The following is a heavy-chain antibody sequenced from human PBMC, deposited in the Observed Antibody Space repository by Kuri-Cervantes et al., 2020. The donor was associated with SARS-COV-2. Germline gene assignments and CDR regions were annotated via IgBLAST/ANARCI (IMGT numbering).Heavy chain of an antibody. Sequence: SETLSLTCAVYGGSFSGYYWSWFRQPAGKGREWIGRFYSRDNTNYNPSLKSRVTISLDTSRTQFSLKLSSVTAADTAVYYCARSQHPTSRFYYYSLDVWGQGTTVTVSS. V-gene: IGHV4-59*10. D-gene: IGHD3-10*01. CDR1: GGSFSGYY. CDR2: FYSRDNT. CDR3: ARSQHPTSRFYYYSLDV. J-gene: IGHJ6*02.